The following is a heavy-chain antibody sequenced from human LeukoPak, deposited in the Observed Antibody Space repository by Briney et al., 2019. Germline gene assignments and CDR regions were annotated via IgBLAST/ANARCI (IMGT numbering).Heavy chain of an antibody. J-gene: IGHJ4*02. CDR3: ARGLGDYGDLTGFGY. V-gene: IGHV4-59*01. Sequence: PSETLSLTCTVSGGSISSYYWSWIRQPPGKGLEWIGYIYYSGSTNYNPSLKSRVTISVDTSKNQFSLKLSSVTAADTAVYYCARGLGDYGDLTGFGYWGQGTLVTVSS. CDR2: IYYSGST. D-gene: IGHD4-17*01. CDR1: GGSISSYY.